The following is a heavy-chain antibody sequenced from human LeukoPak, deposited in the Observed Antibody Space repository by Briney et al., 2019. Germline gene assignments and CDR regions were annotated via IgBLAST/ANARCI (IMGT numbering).Heavy chain of an antibody. D-gene: IGHD2-2*01. J-gene: IGHJ4*02. CDR2: IYSGGST. CDR3: ARHTSGWYYFHY. CDR1: GFTVSSNH. V-gene: IGHV3-66*04. Sequence: PGGSLRLSCAASGFTVSSNHMSWVRQAPGKGLEWVSAIYSGGSTYYADSVKGRFTISRDNSKNTLHLQMNSLRAEDTAVYYCARHTSGWYYFHYWGQGTLVTVSS.